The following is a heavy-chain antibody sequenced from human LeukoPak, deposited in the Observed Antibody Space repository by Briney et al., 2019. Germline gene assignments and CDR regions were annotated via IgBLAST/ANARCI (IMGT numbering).Heavy chain of an antibody. D-gene: IGHD1-14*01. V-gene: IGHV3-7*01. J-gene: IGHJ3*01. CDR1: GFTFNNYA. CDR3: ARSNPNRNALDL. Sequence: PGGSLRLSCAASGFTFNNYAMSWVRQAPGRGLEWVANIKKDGSEENYLDSVKGRFTVSRDNAKNSLYLQMNSLRGEDTAIYYCARSNPNRNALDLWGQGTMVTISS. CDR2: IKKDGSEE.